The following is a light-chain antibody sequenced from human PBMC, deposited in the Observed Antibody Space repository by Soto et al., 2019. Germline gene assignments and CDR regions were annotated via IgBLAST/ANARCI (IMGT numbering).Light chain of an antibody. V-gene: IGKV3-11*01. CDR1: QSVSSY. CDR2: DAS. CDR3: QQRSNWRT. J-gene: IGKJ1*01. Sequence: EIVWTQSPATLSLSPGEIATLSCRASQSVSSYLAWYQQKPGQAPRLLIYDASNRATGIPARFSGSGSGTDFTLTISSLEPEDFAVYYCQQRSNWRTFGQGTKVEVK.